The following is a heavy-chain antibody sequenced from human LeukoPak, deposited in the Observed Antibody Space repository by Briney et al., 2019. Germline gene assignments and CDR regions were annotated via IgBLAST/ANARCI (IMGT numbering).Heavy chain of an antibody. Sequence: ASVKVSCKASGYTFTSYYMHWVRQAPGQGLEWMGIINPSGGSTSYAQKFQGRVTMTRDMSTSTVYMELSSLRSEDTAVYYCAREVVPAATYMDVWGKGTTVTISS. CDR1: GYTFTSYY. CDR2: INPSGGST. V-gene: IGHV1-46*01. D-gene: IGHD2-2*01. J-gene: IGHJ6*03. CDR3: AREVVPAATYMDV.